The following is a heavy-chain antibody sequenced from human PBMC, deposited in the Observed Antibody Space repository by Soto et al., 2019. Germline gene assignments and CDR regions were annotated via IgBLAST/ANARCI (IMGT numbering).Heavy chain of an antibody. D-gene: IGHD3-9*01. V-gene: IGHV4-34*01. CDR2: INHSGST. Sequence: QVQLQQWGAGLLKPSETLSLTCAVYGGSFSGYYWSWIRQPPGKGLEWIGEINHSGSTNYNPSLKSRVTISVDTSKNQFSLKLSSVTAADTAVYYCARVPDILTGYYVGPLGRAFDIWGQGTMVTVSS. CDR1: GGSFSGYY. CDR3: ARVPDILTGYYVGPLGRAFDI. J-gene: IGHJ3*02.